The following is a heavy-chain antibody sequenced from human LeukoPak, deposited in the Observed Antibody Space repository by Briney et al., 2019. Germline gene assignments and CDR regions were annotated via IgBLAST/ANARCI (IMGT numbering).Heavy chain of an antibody. CDR3: AKASAIRTGEHYMDV. Sequence: PGGSLRLSCAASGFTFNSYAMSWVRQAPGKGLEWVSTISGSGTGTNYADSVKGRFTISRDNSKNTLYLQMNSLRAEDTALYYCAKASAIRTGEHYMDVWGKGTTVTVSS. CDR1: GFTFNSYA. D-gene: IGHD7-27*01. J-gene: IGHJ6*03. CDR2: ISGSGTGT. V-gene: IGHV3-23*01.